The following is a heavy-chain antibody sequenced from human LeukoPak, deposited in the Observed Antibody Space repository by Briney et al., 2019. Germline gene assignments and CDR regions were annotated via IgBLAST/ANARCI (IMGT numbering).Heavy chain of an antibody. J-gene: IGHJ4*02. CDR1: GYTFTSYY. CDR2: INPSGGST. D-gene: IGHD3-22*01. CDR3: ARLGARLLLDY. V-gene: IGHV1-46*03. Sequence: ASVKVSCKASGYTFTSYYMHWVRQAPGQGLEWMGIINPSGGSTSCAQKFQGRVTMTRDTSTSTVYMELSSLRSEDTAVYYCARLGARLLLDYWGQGTLVTVSS.